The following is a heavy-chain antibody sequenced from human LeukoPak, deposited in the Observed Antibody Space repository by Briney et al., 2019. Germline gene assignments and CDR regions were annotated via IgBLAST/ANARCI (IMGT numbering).Heavy chain of an antibody. J-gene: IGHJ4*02. V-gene: IGHV3-15*01. CDR3: TTGNYPGSFDY. D-gene: IGHD1-7*01. Sequence: PGGSLRLSCAASGFTFSNAWMSWVRQAPGKGLEWVGRIKSKTDGRTTDYAAHVKGRFTISRDDSKNTLYLQMNSLKTEDTAVYYCTTGNYPGSFDYWGQGTLVTVSS. CDR2: IKSKTDGRTT. CDR1: GFTFSNAW.